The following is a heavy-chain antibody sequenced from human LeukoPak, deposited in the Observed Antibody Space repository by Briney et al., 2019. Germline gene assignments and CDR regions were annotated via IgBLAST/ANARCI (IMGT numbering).Heavy chain of an antibody. CDR2: MNPNSGNT. V-gene: IGHV1-8*01. Sequence: GASVKVSCKASGYTFTSYDINWVRQATGQGLEWMGWMNPNSGNTGYAQKFQGRVTMTRNTSISTAYMELSSLRSEDTAVYYCARESCSGGGCYSDYWGQGTLVTVSS. J-gene: IGHJ4*02. CDR3: ARESCSGGGCYSDY. CDR1: GYTFTSYD. D-gene: IGHD2-15*01.